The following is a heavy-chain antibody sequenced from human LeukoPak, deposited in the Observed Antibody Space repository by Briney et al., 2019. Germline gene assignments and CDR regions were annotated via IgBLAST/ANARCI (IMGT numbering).Heavy chain of an antibody. CDR2: ISGSGGST. Sequence: PGGSLRLSCTVSGFTVSSNSMSWVRQAPGKGLEWVSAISGSGGSTYYADSVKGRFTISRDNSKNTLYLQMNSLRAEDTAVYYCAKGYSYGKYNWFDPWGQGTLVTVSS. V-gene: IGHV3-23*01. CDR3: AKGYSYGKYNWFDP. D-gene: IGHD5-18*01. J-gene: IGHJ5*02. CDR1: GFTVSSNS.